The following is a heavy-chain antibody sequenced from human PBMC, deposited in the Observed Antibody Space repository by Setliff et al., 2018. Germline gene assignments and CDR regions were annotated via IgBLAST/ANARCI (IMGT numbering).Heavy chain of an antibody. J-gene: IGHJ4*02. CDR2: IHHSGET. V-gene: IGHV4-31*03. CDR1: GDSIRRGDY. Sequence: PSETLSLTCTVSGDSIRRGDYWSWLRQHPGKGLEWIGYIHHSGETFYNPSLRSRVIISVDTSKHQFSLKVTSLIAADTAVYYCARPRDGIDFDYFDYWGRGTPVTVSS. CDR3: ARPRDGIDFDYFDY.